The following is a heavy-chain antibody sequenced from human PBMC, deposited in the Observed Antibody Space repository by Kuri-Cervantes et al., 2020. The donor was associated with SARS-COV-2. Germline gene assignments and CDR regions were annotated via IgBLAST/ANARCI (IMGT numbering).Heavy chain of an antibody. CDR1: GFTLSSYA. Sequence: GESLKISCAASGFTLSSYAMSWVRQAPGKGLEWVSAISGSGGSAYYADSVKGRFTISRDNSKNTLYLQMNSLRAEDTAVYYCAKDSPEIVVVPAAPLYFDLWGRGTLVTVSS. J-gene: IGHJ2*01. V-gene: IGHV3-23*01. CDR3: AKDSPEIVVVPAAPLYFDL. D-gene: IGHD2-2*01. CDR2: ISGSGGSA.